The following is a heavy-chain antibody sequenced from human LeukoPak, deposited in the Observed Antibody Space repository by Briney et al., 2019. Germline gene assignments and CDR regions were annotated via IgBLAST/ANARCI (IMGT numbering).Heavy chain of an antibody. CDR1: GFTFSSYS. D-gene: IGHD6-19*01. J-gene: IGHJ4*02. V-gene: IGHV3-7*01. Sequence: PGGSLRLSCAASGFTFSSYSMNWVRQAPGKGLEWVASIKPDGSEKYSVDSVKGRFTISRDNAKNSLYLQMNSLRAEDTAVYYCARDRGYSSFDYWGQGTLVTVSS. CDR3: ARDRGYSSFDY. CDR2: IKPDGSEK.